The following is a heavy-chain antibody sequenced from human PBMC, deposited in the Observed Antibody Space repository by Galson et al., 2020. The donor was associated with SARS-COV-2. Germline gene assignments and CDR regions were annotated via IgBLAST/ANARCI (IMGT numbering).Heavy chain of an antibody. CDR2: LDWDGDK. D-gene: IGHD2-15*01. CDR1: GFSLSDAGMC. Sequence: SGPTLVKPTQTLTLTCTFSGFSLSDAGMCVTWIRRPPGKALEWLARLDWDGDKHYKTSMKTRVTISKNTSKNQVVLTMTNVDPMDTATYYCARGFPSGGFRYCFDYWGQGILVTVSS. V-gene: IGHV2-70*11. J-gene: IGHJ4*02. CDR3: ARGFPSGGFRYCFDY.